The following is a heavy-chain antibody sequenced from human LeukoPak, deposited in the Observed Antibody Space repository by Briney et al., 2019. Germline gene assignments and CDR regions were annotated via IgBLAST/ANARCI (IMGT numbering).Heavy chain of an antibody. CDR3: ARSRGYSYGTTFLDY. CDR2: IYYSGST. V-gene: IGHV4-59*08. D-gene: IGHD5-18*01. J-gene: IGHJ4*02. CDR1: GGSISSYY. Sequence: SETLSLTCTVSGGSISSYYWSWIRQPPGKGLEWIGYIYYSGSTNYNPSLKSRVIISEDTSKNQFSLKLSSVTAADTAVYYCARSRGYSYGTTFLDYWGQGTLVTVSS.